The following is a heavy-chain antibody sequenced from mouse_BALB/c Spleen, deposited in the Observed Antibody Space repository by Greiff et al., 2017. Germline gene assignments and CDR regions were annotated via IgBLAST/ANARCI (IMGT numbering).Heavy chain of an antibody. V-gene: IGHV1-80*01. CDR3: ARDGYGPYWYFDV. CDR1: GYAFSSYW. D-gene: IGHD1-1*02. CDR2: IYPGDGDT. J-gene: IGHJ1*01. Sequence: QVQLQQSGAELVRPGSSVKISCKASGYAFSSYWMNWVKQRPGQGLEWIGQIYPGDGDTNYNGKFKGKATLTADKSSSTAYMQLSSLTSEDSAVYFCARDGYGPYWYFDVWGAGTTVTVAS.